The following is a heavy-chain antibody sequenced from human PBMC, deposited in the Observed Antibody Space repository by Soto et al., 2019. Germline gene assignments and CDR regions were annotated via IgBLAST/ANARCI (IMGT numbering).Heavy chain of an antibody. CDR3: ARGSGYSYGRGFDY. J-gene: IGHJ4*02. CDR1: GYTFTSYA. D-gene: IGHD5-18*01. Sequence: ASVKVSCKASGYTFTSYAMPWVRQAPGQRLEWMGWINAGNGNTKYSQKFQGRVTITRDTSASTAYMELSSVTAADTAVYYCARGSGYSYGRGFDYWGQGALVTVSS. CDR2: INAGNGNT. V-gene: IGHV1-3*01.